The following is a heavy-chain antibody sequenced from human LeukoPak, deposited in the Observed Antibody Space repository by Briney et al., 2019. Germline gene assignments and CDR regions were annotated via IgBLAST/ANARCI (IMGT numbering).Heavy chain of an antibody. D-gene: IGHD5-24*01. CDR3: ARSRDGYKRFDS. J-gene: IGHJ4*02. Sequence: GGSLRLSCAASGFTFRRHGMHWVRQAPGKGLEWVAIIWHDGSNNYYADSVKGRFTISRDNSKNTLYLQMNSLRAEDTAVYFCARSRDGYKRFDSWGQGTLVTVSS. CDR2: IWHDGSNN. V-gene: IGHV3-33*01. CDR1: GFTFRRHG.